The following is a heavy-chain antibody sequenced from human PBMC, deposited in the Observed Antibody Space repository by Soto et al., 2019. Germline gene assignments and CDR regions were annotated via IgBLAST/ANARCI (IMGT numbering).Heavy chain of an antibody. CDR3: AKIKGRTVFDY. CDR2: ISSTGGNI. Sequence: PGGSLRLSCVASGFTFSTYGMSWVRQAPGKGLEWVSAISSTGGNIYCADSVKGRFTASRDNSKNTLYLQMNNLRVEDTAVYYCAKIKGRTVFDYWGQGTLVTVSS. V-gene: IGHV3-23*01. CDR1: GFTFSTYG. J-gene: IGHJ4*02.